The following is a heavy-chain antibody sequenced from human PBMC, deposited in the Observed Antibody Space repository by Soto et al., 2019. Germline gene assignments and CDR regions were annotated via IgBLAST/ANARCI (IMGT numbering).Heavy chain of an antibody. CDR2: VFRSGET. CDR1: GFSVSSNDW. CDR3: SRSTMIGPARRLDS. D-gene: IGHD3-10*02. J-gene: IGHJ5*01. V-gene: IGHV4-4*02. Sequence: QVQLQESGPGLVKPSGTLSLICSVSGFSVSSNDWWTWVRQPPGKGLEGIGEVFRSGETNSNPSLKSRVTMSVDMSKNHFSLTLNSVTAADAGIYYCSRSTMIGPARRLDSWGPGTLVTVSA.